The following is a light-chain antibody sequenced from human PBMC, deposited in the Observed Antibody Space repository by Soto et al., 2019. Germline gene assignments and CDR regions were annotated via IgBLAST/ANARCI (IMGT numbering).Light chain of an antibody. V-gene: IGKV3-20*01. Sequence: EIVLTQAXGTVYLSPHDXXXXXXXTSQSVTRSYVEWSKQKXGNAPKLLIYGASXRAPGIPDRFSGSGSGTDFTLTISRMEPEDFAVYYCQQYGGSSWTFVQGTKVDIK. CDR1: QSVTRSY. CDR3: QQYGGSSWT. CDR2: GAS. J-gene: IGKJ1*01.